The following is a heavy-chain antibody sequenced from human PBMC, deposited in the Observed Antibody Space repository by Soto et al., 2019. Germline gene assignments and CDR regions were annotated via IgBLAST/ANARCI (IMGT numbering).Heavy chain of an antibody. V-gene: IGHV3-30*18. CDR3: AKDRGSYDIWSGTQRYYAMDV. J-gene: IGHJ6*02. Sequence: QGQLVESGGGVVQPGTSLRLSCAASGFIFSRHGMHWVRQAPGKGLEWVAFTSYDGSNTYYAESVKGRFTISRDNPKNTPFLQMNSLRANDTALYFCAKDRGSYDIWSGTQRYYAMDVWGQGATVTVSS. CDR1: GFIFSRHG. D-gene: IGHD3-3*01. CDR2: TSYDGSNT.